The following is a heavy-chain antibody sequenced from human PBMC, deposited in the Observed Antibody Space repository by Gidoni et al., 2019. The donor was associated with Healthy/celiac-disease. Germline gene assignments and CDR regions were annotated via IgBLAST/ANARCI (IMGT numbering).Heavy chain of an antibody. V-gene: IGHV3-48*01. CDR2: ISSSSSTI. CDR3: ARDYYGSGSYIFDY. Sequence: EVQLVESGGGLVQPGGSLRLSCAASGFTLRSDSMNWVRQAPGKGLEWVSEISSSSSTIYYADSVKGRFTISRDNAKNSLYLQMNSLRAEDTAVYYCARDYYGSGSYIFDYWGQGTLVTVSS. CDR1: GFTLRSDS. D-gene: IGHD3-10*01. J-gene: IGHJ4*02.